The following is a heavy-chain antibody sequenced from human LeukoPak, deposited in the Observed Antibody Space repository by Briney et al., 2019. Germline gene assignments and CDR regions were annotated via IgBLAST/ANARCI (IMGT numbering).Heavy chain of an antibody. CDR1: GYTFTSYG. D-gene: IGHD3-9*01. V-gene: IGHV1-18*01. CDR2: ISAYNGNT. CDR3: ATDQKKWTTRYNY. J-gene: IGHJ4*02. Sequence: GASVKVSCKASGYTFTSYGISWVRQAPGQGLEWMGWISAYNGNTNYAQKLQGRVTMTEDTSTDTAYMELSSLRSEDTAVYYCATDQKKWTTRYNYWGQGTLVTVSS.